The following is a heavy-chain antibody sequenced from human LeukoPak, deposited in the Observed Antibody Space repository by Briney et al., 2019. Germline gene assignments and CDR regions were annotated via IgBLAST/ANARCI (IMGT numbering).Heavy chain of an antibody. D-gene: IGHD1-14*01. V-gene: IGHV1-24*01. Sequence: ASVKVSCKVSGYTLTELSMHWVRQAPGKGLECMGGFDPEDGETIYAQKFQGRVSMTEGTSTDTAYMELSSLRSEDTAVYYCATQTGYYYYYYMDVWGKGTTVTVSS. J-gene: IGHJ6*03. CDR2: FDPEDGET. CDR3: ATQTGYYYYYYMDV. CDR1: GYTLTELS.